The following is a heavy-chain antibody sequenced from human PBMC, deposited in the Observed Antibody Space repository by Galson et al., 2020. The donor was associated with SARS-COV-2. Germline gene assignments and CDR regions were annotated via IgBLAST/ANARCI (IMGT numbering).Heavy chain of an antibody. CDR2: IYYSGST. D-gene: IGHD6-13*01. Sequence: SETLSLTCTVSGGSISSSSYYWGWIRQPPGKGLEWIGSIYYSGSTYYNPSLKSRVTISVDTSKNQFSLKLSSVTAADTAVYYCARQSAAGARRDYLGQGTLVTVSS. CDR3: ARQSAAGARRDY. CDR1: GGSISSSSYY. V-gene: IGHV4-39*01. J-gene: IGHJ4*02.